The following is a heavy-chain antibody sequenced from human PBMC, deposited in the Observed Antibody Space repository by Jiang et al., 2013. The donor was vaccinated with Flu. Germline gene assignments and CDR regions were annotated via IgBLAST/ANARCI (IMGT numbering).Heavy chain of an antibody. J-gene: IGHJ4*02. CDR3: AKSLTRGGSYYYLDY. CDR2: GGRT. V-gene: IGHV3-43*01. Sequence: GGRTHYADSVKGRFTLSRDNRRNSLYMQMNSLTTEDTALYYCAKSLTRGGSYYYLDYWGQGTLVTVSS. D-gene: IGHD1-26*01.